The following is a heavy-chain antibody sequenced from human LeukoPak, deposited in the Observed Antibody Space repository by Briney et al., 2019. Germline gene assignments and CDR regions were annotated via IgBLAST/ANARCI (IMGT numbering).Heavy chain of an antibody. V-gene: IGHV4-59*01. D-gene: IGHD6-19*01. CDR2: IDYTGST. CDR1: GGSISSYY. CDR3: ARNVGSSGWFDY. Sequence: SETLSLTCTVSGGSISSYYGSWIRQPPGKGLEWIGYIDYTGSTNYNPSLKSRVTISVDTSKNQFSLKLNSVTAGDTAVYYCARNVGSSGWFDYWGQGTLVTVSS. J-gene: IGHJ4*02.